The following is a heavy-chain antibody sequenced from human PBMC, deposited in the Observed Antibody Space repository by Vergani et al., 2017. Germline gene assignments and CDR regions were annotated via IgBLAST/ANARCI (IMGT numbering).Heavy chain of an antibody. J-gene: IGHJ4*02. CDR3: AKAYSSDWYYFDY. CDR1: GFTFSTYA. CDR2: ITGSGGST. Sequence: EVQLLESGGGLVQPGGSLRLSCAASGFTFSTYAMTWVRQAPGKGLEWVSAITGSGGSTYYADSVKGRFTISRDNSKNTLYLQMNSLRAEDTAVYYGAKAYSSDWYYFDYWGQGTLVTVSS. V-gene: IGHV3-23*01. D-gene: IGHD6-19*01.